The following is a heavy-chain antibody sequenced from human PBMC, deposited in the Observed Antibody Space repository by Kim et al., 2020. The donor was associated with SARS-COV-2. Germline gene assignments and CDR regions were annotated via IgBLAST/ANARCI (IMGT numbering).Heavy chain of an antibody. CDR1: GGSFSGYY. V-gene: IGHV4-34*01. CDR3: ASRRRGIAAAGTGFAGV. D-gene: IGHD6-13*01. Sequence: SEPLSLTCAVYGGSFSGYYWSWIRQPPGKGLEWIGEINHSGSTNYNPSLKSRVTISVDTSKNQFSLKLRSVTAADTAVYYCASRRRGIAAAGTGFAGVWGQGTLVTVSS. J-gene: IGHJ4*02. CDR2: INHSGST.